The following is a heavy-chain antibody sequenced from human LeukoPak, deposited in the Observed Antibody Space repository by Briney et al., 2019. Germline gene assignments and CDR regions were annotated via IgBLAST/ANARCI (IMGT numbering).Heavy chain of an antibody. D-gene: IGHD3-16*02. CDR1: GFTFSNSW. J-gene: IGHJ4*02. CDR2: NSDGKTT. CDR3: AKDIGNGLRLGELSFPDY. V-gene: IGHV3-74*01. Sequence: GGSLRLSCAASGFTFSNSWMHWVRQAPGKGLVWVSRNSDGKTTTYADSVKGRFTISRDNADNTLYLQMNSLSAEDTALYYCAKDIGNGLRLGELSFPDYWGQGTLVTVSS.